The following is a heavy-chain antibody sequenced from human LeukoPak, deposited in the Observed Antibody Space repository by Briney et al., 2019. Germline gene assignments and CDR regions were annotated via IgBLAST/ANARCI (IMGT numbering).Heavy chain of an antibody. CDR2: IKQDGSEK. CDR1: GFTFSSYW. Sequence: GGSLRLSCAASGFTFSSYWMSWVRQAPGKGLEWVANIKQDGSEKYYVDSVKGRFTISRDNAKNSLYLQMNSLRAEDTAVYYCARVILTSPGDAFDIWGQGTMVTVSS. D-gene: IGHD2-21*01. CDR3: ARVILTSPGDAFDI. V-gene: IGHV3-7*01. J-gene: IGHJ3*02.